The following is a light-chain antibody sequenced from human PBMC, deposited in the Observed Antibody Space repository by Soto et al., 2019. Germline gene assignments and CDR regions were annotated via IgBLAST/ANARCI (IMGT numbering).Light chain of an antibody. Sequence: QSALTQPPSASGSPGQSVTISCPGTSSDVGGYNYVSWYQQHPGKAPKPMIYEVSKRPSGVPDRFSGSKSGNTASLTVSGLQAEDEADYYCSSYAGSNTPVVFGGGTKLTVL. CDR2: EVS. V-gene: IGLV2-8*01. J-gene: IGLJ2*01. CDR3: SSYAGSNTPVV. CDR1: SSDVGGYNY.